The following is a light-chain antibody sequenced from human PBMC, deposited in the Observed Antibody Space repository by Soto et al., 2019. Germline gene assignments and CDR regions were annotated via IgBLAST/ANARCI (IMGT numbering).Light chain of an antibody. CDR2: DVT. V-gene: IGLV2-14*03. CDR3: SSYTSITTLAV. Sequence: QSALTQPASVSGSPGQSITISCTGTSSDVGGYNYVSWYQQHPGKAPQLMIYDVTNRPSGVSYRFSGSKSGNTAFLTISGLQAEDEADYYCSSYTSITTLAVFGTGTKLTVL. CDR1: SSDVGGYNY. J-gene: IGLJ1*01.